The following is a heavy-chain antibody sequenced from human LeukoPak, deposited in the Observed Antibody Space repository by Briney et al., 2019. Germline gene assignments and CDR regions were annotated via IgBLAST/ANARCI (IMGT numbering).Heavy chain of an antibody. J-gene: IGHJ6*02. CDR2: IYNSET. Sequence: SETLSLTCTVSGGSISSYYWSWIRQSPGKGLEWIAYIYNSETTYNPSLKSRVTISVDTSKNQFSLKLSSVTAADTAVYYCAIGLMVYAKYYYYYYGMDVWGQGTTVTVSS. CDR1: GGSISSYY. CDR3: AIGLMVYAKYYYYYYGMDV. D-gene: IGHD2-8*01. V-gene: IGHV4-59*08.